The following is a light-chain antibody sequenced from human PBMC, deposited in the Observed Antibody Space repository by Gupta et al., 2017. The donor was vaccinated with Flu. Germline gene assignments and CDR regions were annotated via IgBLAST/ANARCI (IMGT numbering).Light chain of an antibody. V-gene: IGKV1-5*03. J-gene: IGKJ2*02. CDR3: QQYKSYLCT. Sequence: PSPLSASVGDRVTLTFRASQTIRSWLAWYQQKPGKAPKLLISQASNLESGVPSRFSGSGSGTEFTLTISSLQPDDFATYYCQQYKSYLCTFGQGTKLQIK. CDR1: QTIRSW. CDR2: QAS.